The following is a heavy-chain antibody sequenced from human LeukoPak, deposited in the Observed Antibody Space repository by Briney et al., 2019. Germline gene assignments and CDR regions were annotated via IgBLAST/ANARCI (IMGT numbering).Heavy chain of an antibody. CDR3: ARGGSPYGMDV. J-gene: IGHJ6*02. D-gene: IGHD3-10*01. CDR1: VFPFDNYA. CDR2: TSSSGSTI. V-gene: IGHV3-48*03. Sequence: GGSLRLSCVASVFPFDNYAVNWVRQAPGKGLEWISYTSSSGSTIYYADSVRGRFTMSRDNAKKSMYLQMNSLSAEDTAIYYCARGGSPYGMDVWGPGTTVTVSS.